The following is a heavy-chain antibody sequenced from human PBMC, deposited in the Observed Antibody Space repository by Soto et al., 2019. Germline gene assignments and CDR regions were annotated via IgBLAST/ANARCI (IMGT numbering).Heavy chain of an antibody. CDR2: ISGSGGST. Sequence: HPGGSLRLSCAASKFTYSIYAMSWVRQAPGKGLEWVSSISGSGGSTYYADSVKGRFTISRDNSKNTLYLQMSSLRAEDTAVYYCVKILQYSYGLPHWGQGTLVTVSS. CDR1: KFTYSIYA. J-gene: IGHJ4*02. CDR3: VKILQYSYGLPH. V-gene: IGHV3-23*01. D-gene: IGHD5-18*01.